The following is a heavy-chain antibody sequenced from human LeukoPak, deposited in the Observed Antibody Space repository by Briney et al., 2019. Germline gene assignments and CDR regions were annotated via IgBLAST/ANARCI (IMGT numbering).Heavy chain of an antibody. D-gene: IGHD3-22*01. V-gene: IGHV3-7*03. J-gene: IGHJ3*02. CDR3: AREGSFDTSGYNDALDI. Sequence: GGSLRLSCEASGFTFRNYWMIWVRQAPGKGLERVANIKEDGSETYYVDSVKGRFTISRDNSKNTLYLQMNSLRAEDTAVYYCAREGSFDTSGYNDALDIWGQGTMVTVSA. CDR1: GFTFRNYW. CDR2: IKEDGSET.